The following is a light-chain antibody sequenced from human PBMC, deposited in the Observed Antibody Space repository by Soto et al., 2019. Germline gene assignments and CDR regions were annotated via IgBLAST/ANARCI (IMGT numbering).Light chain of an antibody. CDR3: QQYDSYSWT. V-gene: IGKV1-5*01. J-gene: IGKJ1*01. Sequence: DIQRTPSPCNRSASVGDTDTITCLARESISIWLAWYQQKPGRAPKLLIYDASSLESGVPSRFSGSGSGTEFTLTISSLQTDDFASYYCQQYDSYSWTFGQGTKVDIK. CDR2: DAS. CDR1: ESISIW.